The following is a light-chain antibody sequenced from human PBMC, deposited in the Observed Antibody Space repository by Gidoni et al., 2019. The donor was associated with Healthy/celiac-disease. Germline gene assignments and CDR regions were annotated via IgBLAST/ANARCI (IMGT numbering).Light chain of an antibody. Sequence: DIVMTQSTDSLAVSLGERATINCKSSQSVLYSSNNKNYLALYQQKPGQPPKLLIYWASTRESGVPDRFSGSGSGTDFTLTISSLQAEDVAVYYCQQYYSTPFTFGPGTKVDIK. CDR2: WAS. V-gene: IGKV4-1*01. J-gene: IGKJ3*01. CDR1: QSVLYSSNNKNY. CDR3: QQYYSTPFT.